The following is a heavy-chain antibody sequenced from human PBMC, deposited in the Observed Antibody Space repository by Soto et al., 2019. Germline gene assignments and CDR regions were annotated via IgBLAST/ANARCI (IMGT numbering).Heavy chain of an antibody. Sequence: PGWSLRLSCAASGFTFSSYAMHWVRQAPGKGLEWVAVISYDGGDKYYADSVKGRVTISRDNSKNTLFLQMNSLRAEDTAVYYCARDLDIAAAGYYLEYWGQGTLVTVSS. V-gene: IGHV3-30-3*01. CDR1: GFTFSSYA. CDR3: ARDLDIAAAGYYLEY. D-gene: IGHD6-13*01. J-gene: IGHJ4*02. CDR2: ISYDGGDK.